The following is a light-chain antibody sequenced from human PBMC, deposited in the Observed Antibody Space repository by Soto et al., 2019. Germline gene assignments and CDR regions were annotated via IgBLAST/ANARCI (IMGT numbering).Light chain of an antibody. CDR3: QQYNNWPLT. V-gene: IGKV3-15*01. Sequence: EIVMTQSPATLSVSPGERATLSCRASQSVSSKLAWYQQKPGQAPRLLIYGASTRATGIPARFSGSGSGTQFTLTISSLQSEDFAAYYCQQYNNWPLTFGPGTKVDIK. CDR1: QSVSSK. CDR2: GAS. J-gene: IGKJ3*01.